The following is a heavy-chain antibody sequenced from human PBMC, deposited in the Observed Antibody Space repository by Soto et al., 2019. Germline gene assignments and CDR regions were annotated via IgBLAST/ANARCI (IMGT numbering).Heavy chain of an antibody. CDR3: ARVTPYYYYGMDV. CDR1: GYTFSSIG. Sequence: GASVKVSCKTSGYTFSSIGISWVRQAPGQGLEWMGWISPHRGDTYYAQRLQGRVTMTTDTSTSTAYMELRSLRSDDTAVYYCARVTPYYYYGMDVWGQGTMVTVSS. CDR2: ISPHRGDT. J-gene: IGHJ6*02. V-gene: IGHV1-18*01.